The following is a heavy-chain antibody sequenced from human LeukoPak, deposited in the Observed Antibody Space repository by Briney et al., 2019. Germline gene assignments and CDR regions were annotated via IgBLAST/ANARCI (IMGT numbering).Heavy chain of an antibody. J-gene: IGHJ4*02. V-gene: IGHV4-39*01. D-gene: IGHD1-26*01. CDR1: GASVSSRGLY. CDR2: VNSRGDA. Sequence: KPSETLSLTCTVSGASVSSRGLYWGWIRQPPGKGLEWIGSVNSRGDAYYNPSLKSRVSMSVGTSKNQFSLKLTSVTAAETAVYYCARYEGGTMFDSWGQGTLVTVSS. CDR3: ARYEGGTMFDS.